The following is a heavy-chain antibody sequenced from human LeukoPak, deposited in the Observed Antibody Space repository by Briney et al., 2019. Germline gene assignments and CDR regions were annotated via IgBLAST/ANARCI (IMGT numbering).Heavy chain of an antibody. CDR2: ISSSSSTI. J-gene: IGHJ6*02. CDR3: ARDVFDFWSGYQYGMDV. V-gene: IGHV3-48*01. CDR1: GFTFSSYS. Sequence: PGGSLRLSCAASGFTFSSYSMNWVRQAPGKGLEWVSYISSSSSTIYYADSVKGRFTISRDNAKNSLYLQMNSLRAEDTAVYYCARDVFDFWSGYQYGMDVWGQGTTVTVSS. D-gene: IGHD3-3*01.